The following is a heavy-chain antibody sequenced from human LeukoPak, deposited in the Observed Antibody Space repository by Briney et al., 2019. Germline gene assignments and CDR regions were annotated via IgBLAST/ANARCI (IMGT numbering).Heavy chain of an antibody. CDR3: VKGHYDAY. CDR1: GFTFRSYW. J-gene: IGHJ4*02. V-gene: IGHV3-7*01. CDR2: INQDGSEK. Sequence: QPGGSLSLSCAASGFTFRSYWMSWVRQAPGKGLEWVANINQDGSEKYYVDSVKGRFTISRDNAKNSLFLQMNSLRVDDTALYYCVKGHYDAYRSQGTLVTVSS.